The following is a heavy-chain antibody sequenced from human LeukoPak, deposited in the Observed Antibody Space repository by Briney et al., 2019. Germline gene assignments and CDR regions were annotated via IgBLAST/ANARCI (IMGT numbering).Heavy chain of an antibody. D-gene: IGHD2-15*01. V-gene: IGHV3-7*01. CDR2: IKQDGSEK. J-gene: IGHJ4*02. Sequence: PGGSLRLSCAASGFDFSTYWMSWVRQTPGKGLEWVANIKQDGSEKYYVDSVRGRFTISRDNAKNSLYLQMNNLRAEDTAVYYCARFGRGLGRPIDYWGQGTLVTVSS. CDR3: ARFGRGLGRPIDY. CDR1: GFDFSTYW.